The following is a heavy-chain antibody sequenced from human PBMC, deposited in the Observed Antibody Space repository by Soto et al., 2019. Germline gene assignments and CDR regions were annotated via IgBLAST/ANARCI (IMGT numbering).Heavy chain of an antibody. CDR1: GFTFSSYA. Sequence: GGSLRLSCAASGFTFSSYAMSWVRQAPGKGLEWVSAISGSGGSTYYADSVKGRFTISRDNSKNTLYLQMNSLRAEDTAVYYCAKDYRYYDSSGYRHYYCGMDVWGQGTTVTVSS. CDR2: ISGSGGST. D-gene: IGHD3-22*01. CDR3: AKDYRYYDSSGYRHYYCGMDV. J-gene: IGHJ6*02. V-gene: IGHV3-23*01.